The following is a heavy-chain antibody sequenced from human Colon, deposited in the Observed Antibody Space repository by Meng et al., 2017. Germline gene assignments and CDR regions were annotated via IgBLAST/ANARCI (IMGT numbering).Heavy chain of an antibody. CDR3: AKEAPGTFDL. V-gene: IGHV3-23*04. Sequence: EVQLGESGGGWVQPGGSLRLSCEASEFTFSSYAMNWVRQAPGKGLEWVSVITGSGGYTHYADSVKGRFTISRDNSKNTLYLQMNSLRAEDTAVYYCAKEAPGTFDLWGQGTLVTVSS. CDR1: EFTFSSYA. J-gene: IGHJ4*01. CDR2: ITGSGGYT.